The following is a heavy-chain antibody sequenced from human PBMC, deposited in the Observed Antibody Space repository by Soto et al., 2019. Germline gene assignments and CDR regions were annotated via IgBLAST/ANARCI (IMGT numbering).Heavy chain of an antibody. CDR2: MNPNSGNT. CDR1: GYTFTSYD. D-gene: IGHD6-19*01. V-gene: IGHV1-8*01. CDR3: ARSAVAGLGATDY. J-gene: IGHJ4*02. Sequence: QVQLVQSGAEVKKPGASVKVSCKASGYTFTSYDINWVRQATGQGLEWMGWMNPNSGNTGYAQKVQGRVTMTRNTSLSTAYMEMTSLRSEATAGYYCARSAVAGLGATDYWGQGTLVTVSS.